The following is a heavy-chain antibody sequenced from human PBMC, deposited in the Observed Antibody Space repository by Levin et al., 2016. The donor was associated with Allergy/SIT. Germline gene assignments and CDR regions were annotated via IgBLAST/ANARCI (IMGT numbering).Heavy chain of an antibody. CDR1: GFTFSDYA. V-gene: IGHV3-21*06. J-gene: IGHJ2*01. Sequence: GESLKISCAASGFTFSDYAMTWVRQAPGKGLEWVSSITSTSSSIYYADSVKGRFTISRDSARNSLYLQMSSLRAEDTAVYYCARAVERLVLSHYWYFDFGGHGTLVTVSS. D-gene: IGHD6-13*01. CDR2: ITSTSSSI. CDR3: ARAVERLVLSHYWYFDF.